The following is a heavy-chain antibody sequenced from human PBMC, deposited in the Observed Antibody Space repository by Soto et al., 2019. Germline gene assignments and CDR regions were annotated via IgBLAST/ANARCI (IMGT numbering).Heavy chain of an antibody. V-gene: IGHV3-23*01. CDR1: GFSFSKHA. Sequence: GGSLSLSCEASGFSFSKHAMRWFRQAPWKRLEWVSCIRGCGHVTHDADSVKGRFPISRDNSKRTLFVQLNRLTAEDTAVYYCARGPRRESVVVITRSEGFFETWGPGTLVTVS. J-gene: IGHJ4*02. CDR3: ARGPRRESVVVITRSEGFFET. D-gene: IGHD3-22*01. CDR2: IRGCGHVT.